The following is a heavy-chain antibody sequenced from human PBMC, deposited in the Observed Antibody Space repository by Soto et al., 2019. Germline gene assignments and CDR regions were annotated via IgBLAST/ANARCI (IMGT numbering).Heavy chain of an antibody. Sequence: QVQLQESGPGLVKPSETLSLTCTVSGGSISSYYWSWIRQPPGKGLEWIGYIYYSGGTNYNPSLKSRVTISVDSSMNHFSLKLSSVTAADTAVYYCARRYGGNLDYWGQGTLVTVSS. CDR1: GGSISSYY. J-gene: IGHJ4*02. CDR2: IYYSGGT. D-gene: IGHD1-26*01. CDR3: ARRYGGNLDY. V-gene: IGHV4-59*08.